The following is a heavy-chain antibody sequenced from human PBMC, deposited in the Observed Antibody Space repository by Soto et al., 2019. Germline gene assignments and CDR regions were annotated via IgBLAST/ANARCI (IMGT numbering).Heavy chain of an antibody. D-gene: IGHD1-1*01. V-gene: IGHV3-33*01. CDR3: ARGERGLHDY. CDR1: GFTFSSYG. CDR2: IWYDGSNK. J-gene: IGHJ4*02. Sequence: QVQLVESGGGVVQPGRSLRLSCAASGFTFSSYGMHWVRQVPGKGLEWVAVIWYDGSNKYYADSVKGRFTISRDNSKNTLYLQMNILRAEDTAVYYCARGERGLHDYWGQGTLVTVSS.